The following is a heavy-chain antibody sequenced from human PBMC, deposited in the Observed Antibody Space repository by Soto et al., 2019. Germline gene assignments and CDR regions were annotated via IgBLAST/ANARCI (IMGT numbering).Heavy chain of an antibody. Sequence: ASVKVSCKASGYTFTSYAMHWVRQAPGQRLEWMGWINAGNGNTKYSQKFQGRVTITRDTPASTAYMELSSLRSEDTAVYYCARGEHYDFWSGYYKGDAFDIWGQGTMVTVSS. J-gene: IGHJ3*02. CDR3: ARGEHYDFWSGYYKGDAFDI. CDR2: INAGNGNT. D-gene: IGHD3-3*01. V-gene: IGHV1-3*01. CDR1: GYTFTSYA.